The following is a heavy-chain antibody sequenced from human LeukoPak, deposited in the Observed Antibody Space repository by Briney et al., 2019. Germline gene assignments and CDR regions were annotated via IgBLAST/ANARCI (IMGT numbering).Heavy chain of an antibody. CDR3: AKVCGYLYGHFDY. D-gene: IGHD5-18*01. CDR2: ISWNGGTM. J-gene: IGHJ4*02. CDR1: GFTFDDSA. V-gene: IGHV3-9*01. Sequence: GGSLRLSCAASGFTFDDSAMHWVRQAPGKGLEWVSGISWNGGTMDYADSVKGRFTISRDNAKNSLYLQMSSLRAEDTALYYCAKVCGYLYGHFDYWGQGTLVTVSS.